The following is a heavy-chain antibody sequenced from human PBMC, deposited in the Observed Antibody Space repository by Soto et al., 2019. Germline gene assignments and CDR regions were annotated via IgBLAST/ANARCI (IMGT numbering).Heavy chain of an antibody. J-gene: IGHJ4*02. CDR2: ISYDGSNK. CDR1: GFTFSSYG. D-gene: IGHD2-21*02. Sequence: QVQLVESGGGVVQPGRSLRLSCAASGFTFSSYGMHWVRQAPGKGLEWVAVISYDGSNKYYADSVKGRFTISRDNSKNTLYLQMNSLRAEDTAVYYCAKGIRGWVGTAIPVDYWGQGTLVTVSS. V-gene: IGHV3-30*18. CDR3: AKGIRGWVGTAIPVDY.